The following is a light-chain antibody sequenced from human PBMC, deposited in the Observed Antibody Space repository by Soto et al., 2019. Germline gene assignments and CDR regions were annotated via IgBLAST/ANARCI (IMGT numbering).Light chain of an antibody. CDR2: AAS. J-gene: IGKJ3*01. CDR3: QKYNSAPFT. CDR1: EGISNY. Sequence: GDRVTITCRAREGISNYLAWYQQKPGKVPRLLINAASTLQSGVPSRFSGSGFGTDFTLTISSLQPEDVATYYCQKYNSAPFTFGPGTKVDIK. V-gene: IGKV1-27*01.